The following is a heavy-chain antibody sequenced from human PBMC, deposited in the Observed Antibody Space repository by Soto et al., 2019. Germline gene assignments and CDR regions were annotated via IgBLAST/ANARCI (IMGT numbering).Heavy chain of an antibody. J-gene: IGHJ5*02. CDR2: IYYSGST. Sequence: SETLSLTCTVSGGSISSYYWSWIRQPPGKGLEWLGYIYYSGSTNYNPSLKSRVTISVDTSKNQFSLRLNSVTAADTAVYYCASSGYYGSGSYNWFDPWGQGTLVTVSS. CDR3: ASSGYYGSGSYNWFDP. CDR1: GGSISSYY. D-gene: IGHD3-10*01. V-gene: IGHV4-59*01.